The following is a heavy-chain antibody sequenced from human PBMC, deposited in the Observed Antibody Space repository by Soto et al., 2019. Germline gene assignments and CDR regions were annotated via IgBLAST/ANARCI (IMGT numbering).Heavy chain of an antibody. CDR1: GYTFTSYA. J-gene: IGHJ5*02. CDR3: ARVVGALGHWFDP. Sequence: ASVKVSCKASGYTFTSYAMHWVRQAPGQRHEWMGWINAGNGNTKYSQKFQGRVTITRDTSASTAYMELSSLRSEDTAVYYCARVVGALGHWFDPWGQGTLVTSPQ. D-gene: IGHD1-26*01. V-gene: IGHV1-3*01. CDR2: INAGNGNT.